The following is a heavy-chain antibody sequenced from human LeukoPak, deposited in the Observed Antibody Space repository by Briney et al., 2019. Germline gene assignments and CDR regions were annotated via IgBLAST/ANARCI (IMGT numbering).Heavy chain of an antibody. V-gene: IGHV4-39*01. J-gene: IGHJ4*02. CDR2: IYYSGST. CDR1: GGSISSSSYY. Sequence: SETLSLTCTVSGGSISSSSYYWGWIRQPPGKGLGWIGSIYYSGSTYYNPSLKSRVTISVDTSKNQFSLKLSSVTAADTAVYYCARTSGSYFSVDYWGQGTLVTVSS. D-gene: IGHD1-26*01. CDR3: ARTSGSYFSVDY.